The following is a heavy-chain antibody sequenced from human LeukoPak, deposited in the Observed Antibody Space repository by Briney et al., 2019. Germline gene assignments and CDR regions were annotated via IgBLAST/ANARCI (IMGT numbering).Heavy chain of an antibody. V-gene: IGHV3-23*01. CDR3: AKVALGYCSGGSCYYFDY. J-gene: IGHJ4*02. CDR2: INAFGAST. Sequence: GGSLRLSCAASGFTFSGYAMSWVRQAPEKGLDWVSSINAFGASTYYADSVKGRFTISRDNSKSTLYLQMNSLRAEDTAVYYCAKVALGYCSGGSCYYFDYGGQGTLVTVSS. D-gene: IGHD2-15*01. CDR1: GFTFSGYA.